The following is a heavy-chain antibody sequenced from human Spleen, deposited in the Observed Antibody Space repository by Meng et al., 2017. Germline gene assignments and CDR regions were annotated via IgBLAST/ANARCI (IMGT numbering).Heavy chain of an antibody. J-gene: IGHJ4*02. Sequence: EAAPGMVKPSGSLSLTCAGSGGSISSSNWWSWVRQPPGKGLEWIGEIYHSGSTNYNPSLKSRVTISVDKSKNQFSLKLSSVTAADTAVYYCASVSNTADLHGDYWGQGTLVTVSS. CDR1: GGSISSSNW. D-gene: IGHD5-18*01. V-gene: IGHV4-4*02. CDR2: IYHSGST. CDR3: ASVSNTADLHGDY.